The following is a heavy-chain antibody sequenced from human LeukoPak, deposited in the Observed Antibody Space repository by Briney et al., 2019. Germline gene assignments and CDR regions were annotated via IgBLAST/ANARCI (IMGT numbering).Heavy chain of an antibody. Sequence: KASETLSLTCTVSGGSVSSGSYYWSWIRQPPGKGLEWIGYIYYSGSTNYNPSLKSRVTISVDTSQNQFSLKLSSVTAADTAVYYCARHENARSSSGLEYWGQGTLVTVSS. CDR3: ARHENARSSSGLEY. D-gene: IGHD6-25*01. V-gene: IGHV4-61*01. J-gene: IGHJ4*02. CDR2: IYYSGST. CDR1: GGSVSSGSYY.